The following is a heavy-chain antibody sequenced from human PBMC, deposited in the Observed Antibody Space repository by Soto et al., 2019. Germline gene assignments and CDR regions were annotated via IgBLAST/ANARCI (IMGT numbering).Heavy chain of an antibody. CDR3: TRESRDRSGCHGAFDL. J-gene: IGHJ3*01. CDR1: DVSLNDAL. D-gene: IGHD6-19*01. CDR2: IKSKTDGGKT. Sequence: LKISGASCDVSLNDALMSCVVQAPGKGLQWVGRIKSKTDGGKTDYTAPVGGRFTSSRDDSKNTLYLKMNSLKTEDTAVYFCTRESRDRSGCHGAFDLWGKGKTDTV. V-gene: IGHV3-15*01.